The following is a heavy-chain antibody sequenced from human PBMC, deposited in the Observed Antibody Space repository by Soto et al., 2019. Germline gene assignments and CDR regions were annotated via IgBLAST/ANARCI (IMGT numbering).Heavy chain of an antibody. CDR1: GFTFSSYG. D-gene: IGHD2-15*01. J-gene: IGHJ4*02. CDR3: ARESEGDCSGGSCYSGWVDY. CDR2: IWYDGSNK. Sequence: GGSLRLSCAASGFTFSSYGMHWVRQAPGKGLEWVAVIWYDGSNKNYADSVKGRFTISRDNSKNTLYLQMNSLRAEDTAVYYCARESEGDCSGGSCYSGWVDYWGQGTLVTVSS. V-gene: IGHV3-33*01.